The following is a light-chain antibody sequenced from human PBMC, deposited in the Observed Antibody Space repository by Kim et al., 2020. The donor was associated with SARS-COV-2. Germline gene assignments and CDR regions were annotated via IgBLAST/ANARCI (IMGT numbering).Light chain of an antibody. CDR3: QQSYTTAT. J-gene: IGKJ4*01. CDR2: AAS. CDR1: QNIGRY. Sequence: DIQMTQSPSSLSASVGDRVTITCRASQNIGRYLNWYQRKPGKAPKLLIYAASSLQSGVPPRFSGGGSGKVFPPPTSSQHPEVFASYYCQQSYTTATFGGGTKVDIK. V-gene: IGKV1-39*01.